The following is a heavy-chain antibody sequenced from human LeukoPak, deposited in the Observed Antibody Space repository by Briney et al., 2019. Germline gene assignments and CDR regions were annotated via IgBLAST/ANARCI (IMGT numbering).Heavy chain of an antibody. V-gene: IGHV4-61*02. CDR2: IYTSGST. CDR3: ARHAPDIVVVPAAISAFDI. J-gene: IGHJ3*02. CDR1: GGSISSGSYY. D-gene: IGHD2-2*02. Sequence: SETLSLTCTVSGGSISSGSYYWSWIRQPAGKGLEWIGRIYTSGSTNYNPSLKSRVTISVDTSKNQFSLKLSSVTAADTAVYYCARHAPDIVVVPAAISAFDIWGQGTMVTVSS.